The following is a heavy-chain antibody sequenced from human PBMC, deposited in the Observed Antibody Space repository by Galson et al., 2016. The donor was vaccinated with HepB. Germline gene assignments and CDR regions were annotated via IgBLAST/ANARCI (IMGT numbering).Heavy chain of an antibody. J-gene: IGHJ6*02. CDR3: AKDQGEPWDYYGLDV. CDR2: ITGSGTYT. CDR1: GFTFNKYG. V-gene: IGHV3-23*01. Sequence: SLRLSCAASGFTFNKYGMSWVRQAPGKGLEWVSTITGSGTYTYYADSVKGRFTISRDNSEITLYLQMNSLRAEDTAVYYCAKDQGEPWDYYGLDVWGQGTTVTVSS. D-gene: IGHD1-26*01.